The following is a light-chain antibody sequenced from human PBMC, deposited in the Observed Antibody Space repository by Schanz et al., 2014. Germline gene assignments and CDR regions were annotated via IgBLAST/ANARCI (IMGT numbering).Light chain of an antibody. CDR1: SSDVGSYNL. Sequence: QSALTQPASVSGSPGQSITISCTGTSSDVGSYNLVSWYQQHPGKAPKLMIYEVSQWPSGVSDRFSGSKSGNTASLTISGLQAEDEADYYCSSYTSSNTWMFGGGTKLTVL. CDR2: EVS. J-gene: IGLJ3*02. V-gene: IGLV2-14*02. CDR3: SSYTSSNTWM.